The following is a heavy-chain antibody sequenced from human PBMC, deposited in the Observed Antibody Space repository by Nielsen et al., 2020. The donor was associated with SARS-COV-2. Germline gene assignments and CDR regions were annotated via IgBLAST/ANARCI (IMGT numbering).Heavy chain of an antibody. CDR3: ARYLYDFWSGYYTTYGMDV. D-gene: IGHD3-3*01. V-gene: IGHV4-59*01. Sequence: WIRQPPGKGLEWIGHVYYIGSTTYNPSLRSRATISVDTAENRFSLRLTSVTAADTAVYYCARYLYDFWSGYYTTYGMDVWGQGTTVTVSS. CDR2: VYYIGST. J-gene: IGHJ6*02.